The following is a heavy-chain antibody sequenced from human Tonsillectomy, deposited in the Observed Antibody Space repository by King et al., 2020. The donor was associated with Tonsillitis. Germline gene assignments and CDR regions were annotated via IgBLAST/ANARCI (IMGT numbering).Heavy chain of an antibody. J-gene: IGHJ5*02. D-gene: IGHD3-16*01. CDR3: VRASSNYHSDT. CDR2: ILPGNSDT. CDR1: GYSFSTYW. V-gene: IGHV5-51*01. Sequence: QLVQSGAEVKKPGESLNISCKGSGYSFSTYWIAWVRQMPGKGLEYMGVILPGNSDTRYIPSFQGQVTISADKSISTAYLQWSSLKASHTAMYDCVRASSNYHSDTCGQGTLVTVSS.